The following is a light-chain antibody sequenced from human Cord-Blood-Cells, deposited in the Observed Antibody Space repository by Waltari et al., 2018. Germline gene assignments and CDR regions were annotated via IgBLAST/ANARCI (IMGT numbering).Light chain of an antibody. CDR1: RSDVGGYNY. Sequence: QSALTQPRSVSGSPGQSVTISCTGTRSDVGGYNYVSWYQQHPGKAPKLMIYDVSKRPSGVPDRFSGAKSGNTASLTISGLQAEDEADYYCCSYAGSYSRYVFGTGTKVTVL. CDR2: DVS. J-gene: IGLJ1*01. V-gene: IGLV2-11*01. CDR3: CSYAGSYSRYV.